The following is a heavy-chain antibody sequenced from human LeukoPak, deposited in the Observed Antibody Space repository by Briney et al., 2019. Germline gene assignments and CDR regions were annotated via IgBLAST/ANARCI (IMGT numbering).Heavy chain of an antibody. J-gene: IGHJ6*02. D-gene: IGHD2-15*01. CDR3: ARHDPVGYYQHGMDV. Sequence: KASETLSLTCTVSGGSISGYFWSCIRQPPGQGLEFIGYIYYTGATLHNPSLKSRVTMSVDTSKNQFSLKLSSVTAADTAVYYCARHDPVGYYQHGMDVWGQGTTVTVSS. CDR2: IYYTGAT. CDR1: GGSISGYF. V-gene: IGHV4-59*08.